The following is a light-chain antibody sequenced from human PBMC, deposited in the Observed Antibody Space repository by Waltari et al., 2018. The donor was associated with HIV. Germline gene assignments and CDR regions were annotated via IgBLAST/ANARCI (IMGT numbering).Light chain of an antibody. CDR3: SSFTTSDTLL. Sequence: QSALTQPASVSGSPGQSITVSCTGTSSDIGAYDYVSWYQQPPGTAPKLVIYEVAYRPSWISNRFSGSKSGNTASLTISGLQTEDEADYYCSSFTTSDTLLFGGGTKVTVL. CDR2: EVA. CDR1: SSDIGAYDY. V-gene: IGLV2-14*01. J-gene: IGLJ2*01.